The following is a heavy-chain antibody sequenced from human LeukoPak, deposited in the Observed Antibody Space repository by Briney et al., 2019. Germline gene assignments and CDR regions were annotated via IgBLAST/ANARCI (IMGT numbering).Heavy chain of an antibody. CDR2: ISGSGGTT. V-gene: IGHV3-23*01. CDR3: ATYYHGSGSWSYYYYGMEV. D-gene: IGHD3-10*01. Sequence: PGGSLRLSCAASGFTFSNYAMNWVRQAPGKGLEWVSLISGSGGTTYYADSVKGRFTISRDNSKNTLYLQTNSLRAEDTAVYYCATYYHGSGSWSYYYYGMEVWGQGTTVTVSS. J-gene: IGHJ6*02. CDR1: GFTFSNYA.